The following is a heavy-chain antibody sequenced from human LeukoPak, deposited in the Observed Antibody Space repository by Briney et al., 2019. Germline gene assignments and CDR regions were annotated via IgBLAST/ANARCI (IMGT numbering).Heavy chain of an antibody. CDR3: ARGYSSSSDYFDC. CDR2: VYYSGST. V-gene: IGHV4-59*01. CDR1: GGTISSYY. Sequence: PLETLSLTCTVSGGTISSYYWSWIRQPPGQGLEWIGYVYYSGSTNYNPSLKSRVTMSVDTSKNQFSLNLSSVTAADTAVYYCARGYSSSSDYFDCWGQGTLVTVSS. D-gene: IGHD6-6*01. J-gene: IGHJ4*02.